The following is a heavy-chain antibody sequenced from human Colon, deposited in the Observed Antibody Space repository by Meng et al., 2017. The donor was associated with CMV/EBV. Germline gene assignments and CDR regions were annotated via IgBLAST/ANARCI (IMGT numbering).Heavy chain of an antibody. CDR2: ISSSCRTT. J-gene: IGHJ4*02. V-gene: IGHV3-11*01. Sequence: GESLKISCAVSGFTFSDYYMFWFRQAPGKGLQWLSYISSSCRTTLYAASVKGRFTISRDYAKNSLYLQMNSHRADDTAVYYCAREPGLRAPVGHIDNWGQGTLVTVSS. D-gene: IGHD1-14*01. CDR3: AREPGLRAPVGHIDN. CDR1: GFTFSDYY.